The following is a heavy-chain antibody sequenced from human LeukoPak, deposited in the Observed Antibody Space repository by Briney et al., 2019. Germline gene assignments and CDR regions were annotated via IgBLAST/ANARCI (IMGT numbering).Heavy chain of an antibody. CDR2: IYSGGST. J-gene: IGHJ4*02. Sequence: GGSLRPSCAASGFTVSSNYMSWVRQAPGKGLEWVSVIYSGGSTYYADSVKGRFTISRDNSKNMLYLQMNSLRAEDTAVYYCAREEQWLGLYWGQGTLVTVSS. CDR3: AREEQWLGLY. D-gene: IGHD6-19*01. V-gene: IGHV3-66*01. CDR1: GFTVSSNY.